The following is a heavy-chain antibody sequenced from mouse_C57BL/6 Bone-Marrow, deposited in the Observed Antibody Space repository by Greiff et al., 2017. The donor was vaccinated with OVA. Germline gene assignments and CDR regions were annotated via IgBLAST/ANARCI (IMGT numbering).Heavy chain of an antibody. J-gene: IGHJ1*03. D-gene: IGHD2-10*02. CDR2: FHPYNDDT. Sequence: QVHVKQSGAELVKPGASVKMSCKASGYTFTTYPIEWMKQNHGKSLEWIGNFHPYNDDTKYNEKFKGKATLTVEKSSSTVYLELSRLTSDDAAVYYCARPSTVDWYFEVWGTGTTVTVSS. CDR1: GYTFTTYP. V-gene: IGHV1-47*01. CDR3: ARPSTVDWYFEV.